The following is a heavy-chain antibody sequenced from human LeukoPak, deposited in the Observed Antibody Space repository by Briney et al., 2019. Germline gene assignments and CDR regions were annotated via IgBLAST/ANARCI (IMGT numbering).Heavy chain of an antibody. CDR2: IWNDGSDK. D-gene: IGHD6-13*01. Sequence: GASLRLSCAASGFTFIDYGMYWARHAPGKGLGWGAIIWNDGSDKFYEDSLKGRFTVSRDNSKDTLYLQMNSLRVEETAVYYCARDTQQQYFGMDVWGLGTTVIVSS. CDR3: ARDTQQQYFGMDV. V-gene: IGHV3-33*01. CDR1: GFTFIDYG. J-gene: IGHJ6*02.